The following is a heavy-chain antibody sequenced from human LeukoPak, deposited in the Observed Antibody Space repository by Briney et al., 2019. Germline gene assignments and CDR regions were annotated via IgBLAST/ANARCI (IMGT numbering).Heavy chain of an antibody. Sequence: PGGSLRLSCAASGLTLGSYAMHSVRQAPGKGLEWVAVISYDGSNKYYADSVKGRYTISRDNSKNTLYLQMNSLRAEDTAVYYCARRRVGPSWVVFEYWGQGTLVTVAS. J-gene: IGHJ4*02. D-gene: IGHD1-26*01. CDR2: ISYDGSNK. V-gene: IGHV3-30-3*02. CDR1: GLTLGSYA. CDR3: ARRRVGPSWVVFEY.